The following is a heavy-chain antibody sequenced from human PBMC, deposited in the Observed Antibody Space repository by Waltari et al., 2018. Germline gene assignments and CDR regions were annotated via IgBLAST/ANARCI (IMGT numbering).Heavy chain of an antibody. D-gene: IGHD3-22*01. V-gene: IGHV3-7*04. J-gene: IGHJ4*02. Sequence: EVQLVASGGGLVQPGGSLRLSCAASGFTFSSYWMTWVRQAPGKGLEWVANIKQDGSEKYYVDSVKGRFTISRDNAKNSLYLQMNSLRAEDTAVYYCARGEYYYDSSGSNDYWGQGTLVTVSS. CDR3: ARGEYYYDSSGSNDY. CDR2: IKQDGSEK. CDR1: GFTFSSYW.